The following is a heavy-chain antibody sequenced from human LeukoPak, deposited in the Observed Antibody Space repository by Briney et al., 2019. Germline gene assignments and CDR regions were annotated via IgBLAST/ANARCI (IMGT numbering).Heavy chain of an antibody. CDR2: IYYSGST. Sequence: PSETLSLTCTVSGGSISSSSYYWGWIRQPPGNGLEWIGSIYYSGSTYYNPSLKSRVTISVDTSKNQFSLKLSSVTAADTAVYYCGAAAGTGFVYWFDPWGQGTLVTVSS. CDR1: GGSISSSSYY. CDR3: GAAAGTGFVYWFDP. V-gene: IGHV4-39*01. J-gene: IGHJ5*02. D-gene: IGHD6-13*01.